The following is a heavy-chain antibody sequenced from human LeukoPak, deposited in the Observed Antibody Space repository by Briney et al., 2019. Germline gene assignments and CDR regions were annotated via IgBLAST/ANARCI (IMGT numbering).Heavy chain of an antibody. D-gene: IGHD3-22*01. Sequence: GGSLRLSCAASGFTFSTYATSWVRQAPGKGLEWVSTISGNGGSTYYADSVRGRFTISRDNSKNTLYLQMNSLRAGDTAVYYCAKDSRDAYYYDSSSSNDYWGQGTLVTVSS. CDR1: GFTFSTYA. J-gene: IGHJ4*02. V-gene: IGHV3-23*01. CDR2: ISGNGGST. CDR3: AKDSRDAYYYDSSSSNDY.